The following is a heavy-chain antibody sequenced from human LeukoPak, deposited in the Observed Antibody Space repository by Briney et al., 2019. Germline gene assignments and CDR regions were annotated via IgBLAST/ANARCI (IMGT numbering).Heavy chain of an antibody. D-gene: IGHD4-17*01. V-gene: IGHV3-48*03. CDR1: GFTFSTYA. J-gene: IGHJ4*02. CDR3: AGDNTENGDLDYLDS. CDR2: ISFSGNSI. Sequence: GSLRLSCATSGFTFSTYAFSWVRQAPGKGLEWVAFISFSGNSIYYADSVKGRFTISRDNAKNSLYLQMSSLRAEDTAVYYCAGDNTENGDLDYLDSWGQGTLVTVSS.